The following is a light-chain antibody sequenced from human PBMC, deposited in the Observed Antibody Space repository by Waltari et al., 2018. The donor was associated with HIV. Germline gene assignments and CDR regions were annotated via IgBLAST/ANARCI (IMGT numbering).Light chain of an antibody. CDR3: QAWDSSTVV. CDR2: QDS. CDR1: KLGDKY. Sequence: SYELTQPPSVSVSPGQTASITCSGDKLGDKYACWYQQKPGQSPVVVIYQDSKRPSGSAERFSGTNSGNTATLTVSGTQARDEADYYCQAWDSSTVVFGGGTKLTVL. V-gene: IGLV3-1*01. J-gene: IGLJ2*01.